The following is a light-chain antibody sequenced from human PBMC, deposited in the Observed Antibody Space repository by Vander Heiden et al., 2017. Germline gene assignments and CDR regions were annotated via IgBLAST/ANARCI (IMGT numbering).Light chain of an antibody. J-gene: IGLJ3*02. Sequence: QSALTQPASVSGSPGQSITISCTGTKSDVGGYNYVAWYQQQPGKAPKLMIYDVRKRPSGVSNRFSGSKSGNTASLTISGLQAEDEADYYCSSYSSGSAVVFGGGTKLTVL. CDR3: SSYSSGSAVV. V-gene: IGLV2-14*03. CDR2: DVR. CDR1: KSDVGGYNY.